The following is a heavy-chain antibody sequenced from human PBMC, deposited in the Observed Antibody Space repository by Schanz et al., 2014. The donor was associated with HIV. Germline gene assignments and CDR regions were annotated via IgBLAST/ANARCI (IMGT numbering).Heavy chain of an antibody. Sequence: QVQLVQSGAEVKKPGASVKVSCKASGYTFIKYDISWVRQAPGQGPEWVGWISLYSGDTNYAQKFQGRVTMTTDISTSTAYMELRSLTSDDTAVYYCARGERTVHDAFDIWGQGTMVTVSS. CDR2: ISLYSGDT. D-gene: IGHD4-17*01. J-gene: IGHJ3*02. CDR3: ARGERTVHDAFDI. V-gene: IGHV1-18*01. CDR1: GYTFIKYD.